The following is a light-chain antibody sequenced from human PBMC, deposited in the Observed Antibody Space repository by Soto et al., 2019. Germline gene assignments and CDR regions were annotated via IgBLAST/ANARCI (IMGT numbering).Light chain of an antibody. CDR2: EGN. CDR1: ISDVWGYGS. J-gene: IGLJ1*01. CDR3: SSSVWARGSV. Sequence: QSAVTQPASVSGAPGQSISICHTGSISDVWGYGSVSWYQQTPDQVSKVIIYEGNRQPSGESRCISGSKSGNTRSRTISGLQAEFEAENYCSSSVWARGSVFGSG. V-gene: IGLV2-23*01.